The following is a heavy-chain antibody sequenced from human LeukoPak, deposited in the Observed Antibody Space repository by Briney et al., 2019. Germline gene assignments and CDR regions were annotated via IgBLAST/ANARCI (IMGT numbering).Heavy chain of an antibody. CDR1: GVSVSSSY. CDR3: ARGFLTYYYDSSGLYFDY. D-gene: IGHD3-22*01. CDR2: IYFSGST. J-gene: IGHJ4*02. Sequence: SETLSLTCTVSGVSVSSSYWSWIRQSPGKGLEWIAYIYFSGSTNYNPSLKSRVTMSIDTSMNHFSLKLSSVTAADTAVYYCARGFLTYYYDSSGLYFDYWGQGTLVTVSS. V-gene: IGHV4-59*02.